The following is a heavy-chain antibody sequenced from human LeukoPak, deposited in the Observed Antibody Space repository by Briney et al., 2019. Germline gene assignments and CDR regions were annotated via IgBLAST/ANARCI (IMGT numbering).Heavy chain of an antibody. CDR1: GFTFSSYS. V-gene: IGHV3-48*01. Sequence: GGSLRLSCAASGFTFSSYSMNWVRQAPGKGLEWLSYISSSSSTIYYADSVKGRFTISRDNAKNSLYLQMNSLRAADTAVYYCASLFSWHYWGQGTLVTVSS. J-gene: IGHJ4*02. CDR3: ASLFSWHY. CDR2: ISSSSSTI.